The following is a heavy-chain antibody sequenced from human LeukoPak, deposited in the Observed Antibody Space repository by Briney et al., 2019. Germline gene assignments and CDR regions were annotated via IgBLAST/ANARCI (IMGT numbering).Heavy chain of an antibody. V-gene: IGHV4-61*01. CDR3: ARDRGYDSRYYYYGMDV. D-gene: IGHD3-22*01. J-gene: IGHJ6*02. CDR2: IYYSGST. Sequence: SETLSLTCTVSGGSVSSGSYYWSWIRQPPGKGLEWIGYIYYSGSTNYNPSLKSRVTISVDTSKNQFSLKLSSVTAAGTAVYYCARDRGYDSRYYYYGMDVWGQGTTVTVSS. CDR1: GGSVSSGSYY.